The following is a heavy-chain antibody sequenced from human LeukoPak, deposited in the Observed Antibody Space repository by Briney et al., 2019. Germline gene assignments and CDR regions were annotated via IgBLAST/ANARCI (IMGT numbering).Heavy chain of an antibody. Sequence: ASVKVSCKASGGTLSSYAISWVRQAPGQGLEWMGGIIPIFGTANYAQKFQGRVTITTDESTSTAYMELSSLRSEDTAVYYCARYPPYSGSYQNWFDPWGQGTLVTVSS. J-gene: IGHJ5*02. CDR3: ARYPPYSGSYQNWFDP. CDR1: GGTLSSYA. D-gene: IGHD1-26*01. V-gene: IGHV1-69*05. CDR2: IIPIFGTA.